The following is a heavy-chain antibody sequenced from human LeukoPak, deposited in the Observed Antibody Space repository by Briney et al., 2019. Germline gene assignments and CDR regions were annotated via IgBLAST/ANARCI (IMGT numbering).Heavy chain of an antibody. J-gene: IGHJ6*02. CDR2: IYSGGST. CDR1: GFTVSSNY. Sequence: GGSLRLSCAASGFTVSSNYMSWVRLAPGKGLEWVSVIYSGGSTYYADSVKGRFTISRDNSKNTLYLQMNSLRAEDTAVYYCARGPSSSGWYMLSYYYYGMDVWGQGTTVTVSS. V-gene: IGHV3-53*01. D-gene: IGHD6-19*01. CDR3: ARGPSSSGWYMLSYYYYGMDV.